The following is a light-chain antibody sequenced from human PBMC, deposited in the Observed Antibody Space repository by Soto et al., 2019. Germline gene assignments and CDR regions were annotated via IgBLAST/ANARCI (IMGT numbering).Light chain of an antibody. CDR1: SSNIGSKH. Sequence: QSVLTQPPSASGTPGQRVTISCSGSSSNIGSKHVYWYQQLPGTAPKLLMYRNNQRPSGVPDRFSGSKSGTSDSLAISGLRSEDEADYYCAAWDAGVSGPAFGGGTKVTVL. V-gene: IGLV1-47*01. CDR3: AAWDAGVSGPA. J-gene: IGLJ2*01. CDR2: RNN.